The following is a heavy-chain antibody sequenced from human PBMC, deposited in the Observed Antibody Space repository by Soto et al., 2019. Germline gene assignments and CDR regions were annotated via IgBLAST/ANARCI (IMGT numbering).Heavy chain of an antibody. J-gene: IGHJ6*02. Sequence: GESLKISCKASGYSFTTYWIGWVRQMPGKGLEWMGIIYPGDSDTKYSPSLQGQVTISADTSISTAYLQWTSLKASDTAMYYCARDRMVRVPLTYYYGMDVWGQGTTVTVSS. V-gene: IGHV5-51*01. CDR1: GYSFTTYW. CDR2: IYPGDSDT. CDR3: ARDRMVRVPLTYYYGMDV. D-gene: IGHD3-10*01.